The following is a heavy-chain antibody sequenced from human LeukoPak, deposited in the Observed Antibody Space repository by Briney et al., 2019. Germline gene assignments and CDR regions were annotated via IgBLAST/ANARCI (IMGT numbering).Heavy chain of an antibody. D-gene: IGHD2-15*01. CDR2: INPNTGGT. V-gene: IGHV1-2*02. CDR1: GYTLSGYY. J-gene: IGHJ3*02. Sequence: ASVKVSCKASGYTLSGYYMHWVRQAPGQGLEWMGWINPNTGGTNYAQKFQGRVTMTRGTSISTAYMELSRLRSDDTAVYYCARALGYCSGGSCYAAFDIWGQGTMVTVSS. CDR3: ARALGYCSGGSCYAAFDI.